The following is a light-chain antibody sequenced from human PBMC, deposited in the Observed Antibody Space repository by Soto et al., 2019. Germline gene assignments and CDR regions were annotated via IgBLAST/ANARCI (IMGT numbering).Light chain of an antibody. CDR2: DAS. J-gene: IGKJ5*01. Sequence: EILLTQSPATLSLSPGERATLSCRASQSVGNNLAWYQKKPGQAPGLLIYDASNRATGIPARFSGSGSGTELTLTISSLQHEDYVVYYCQQYNSWPPITFGQGTRLEIK. CDR3: QQYNSWPPIT. CDR1: QSVGNN. V-gene: IGKV3-11*01.